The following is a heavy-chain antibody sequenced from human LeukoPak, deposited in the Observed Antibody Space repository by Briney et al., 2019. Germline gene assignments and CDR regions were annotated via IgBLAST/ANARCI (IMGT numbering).Heavy chain of an antibody. Sequence: GGSLRLSCAASGFTFSSYGMHWVRQAPGKGLEWVAVIWYDGSNKYYADSVKGRFTISRDNSKNTLHLQMNSLRAEDTAVYYCARDDCSSTSCYYYYGMDVWGKGTTVTVSS. CDR1: GFTFSSYG. J-gene: IGHJ6*04. V-gene: IGHV3-33*01. CDR3: ARDDCSSTSCYYYYGMDV. D-gene: IGHD2-2*01. CDR2: IWYDGSNK.